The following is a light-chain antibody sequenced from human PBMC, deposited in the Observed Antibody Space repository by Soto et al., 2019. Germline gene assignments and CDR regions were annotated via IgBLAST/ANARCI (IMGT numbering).Light chain of an antibody. J-gene: IGLJ2*01. CDR1: SSNIGNNA. CDR2: YDD. CDR3: AAWDDSLNGVV. V-gene: IGLV1-36*01. Sequence: QSVLTQPPSVSEAPRQRVTIPCSGSSSNIGNNAVNWYQRLPGKAPKLLIYYDDLLPSGVSDRFSGSKSGTSASLAISGLQSEDEADYYCAAWDDSLNGVVFGGGTKVTVL.